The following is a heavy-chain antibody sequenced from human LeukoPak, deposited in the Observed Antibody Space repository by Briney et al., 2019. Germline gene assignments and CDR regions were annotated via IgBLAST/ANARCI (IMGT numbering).Heavy chain of an antibody. D-gene: IGHD5-24*01. Sequence: GGSLRLSCAASGFTFTRYAMNWVRQAPGKGLEWVSAISGSAGSTYYADSGKGRFTISRDNSKNTLYLQMNSLRAEDTAVYYCAKDFRGRDYYYAMAVWGQGTTVTVSS. J-gene: IGHJ6*02. CDR2: ISGSAGST. V-gene: IGHV3-23*01. CDR1: GFTFTRYA. CDR3: AKDFRGRDYYYAMAV.